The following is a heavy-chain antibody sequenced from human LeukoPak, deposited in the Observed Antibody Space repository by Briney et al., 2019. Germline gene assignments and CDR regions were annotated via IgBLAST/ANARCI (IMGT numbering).Heavy chain of an antibody. D-gene: IGHD3-10*01. J-gene: IGHJ6*02. CDR1: GGTFSSDA. CDR2: IIPILGIA. V-gene: IGHV1-69*04. Sequence: SVKVSCKASGGTFSSDAISWVRQAPGQGLEWMGRIIPILGIANYAQKFQGRVTITADKSTSTAYMELSSLRSEDTAVYYCAATKYYYGSGFYYYGMDVWGQGTTVTVSS. CDR3: AATKYYYGSGFYYYGMDV.